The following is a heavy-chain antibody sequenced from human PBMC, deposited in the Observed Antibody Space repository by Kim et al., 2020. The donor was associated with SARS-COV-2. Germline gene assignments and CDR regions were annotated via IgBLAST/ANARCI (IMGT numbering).Heavy chain of an antibody. Sequence: ASVKVSCKASGYTFSEYGISWVRQAPGQGLEWMGWISPYNGNTNYGQNFQDRVTLTTDTSTGTVYMELRSLISDDTAVYYCARDLWPTQTAGWNSDYWGQGPLVTVSS. J-gene: IGHJ4*02. D-gene: IGHD2-21*02. V-gene: IGHV1-18*04. CDR1: GYTFSEYG. CDR3: ARDLWPTQTAGWNSDY. CDR2: ISPYNGNT.